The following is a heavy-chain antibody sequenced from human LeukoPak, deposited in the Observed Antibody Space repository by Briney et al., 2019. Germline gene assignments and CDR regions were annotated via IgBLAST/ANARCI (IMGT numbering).Heavy chain of an antibody. Sequence: PGGSLRLSCAASGFAFNTYMMSWVRQAPGKGLEWVSSIGGSGDSTHYSDSVKGRFTISRDSSKNTLYLQMNSLRAEDTAVYYCAKVSGGGLYYDGMDVWGQGTTVTVSS. D-gene: IGHD1-14*01. V-gene: IGHV3-23*01. J-gene: IGHJ6*02. CDR1: GFAFNTYM. CDR3: AKVSGGGLYYDGMDV. CDR2: IGGSGDST.